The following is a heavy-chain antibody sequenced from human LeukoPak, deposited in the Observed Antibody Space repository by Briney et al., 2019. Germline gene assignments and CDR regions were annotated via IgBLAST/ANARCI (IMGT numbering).Heavy chain of an antibody. D-gene: IGHD3-10*01. V-gene: IGHV3-53*01. CDR3: ARPFTMVRGVSNDY. Sequence: RGSLRLSCAASGFTVSSNYMSWVRQAPGKGLEWVSVIYSGGSTYYADSVKGRFTISRDNSKNTLYLQMNSLRAEDTAVYYCARPFTMVRGVSNDYWGQGTLVTVSS. CDR1: GFTVSSNY. J-gene: IGHJ4*02. CDR2: IYSGGST.